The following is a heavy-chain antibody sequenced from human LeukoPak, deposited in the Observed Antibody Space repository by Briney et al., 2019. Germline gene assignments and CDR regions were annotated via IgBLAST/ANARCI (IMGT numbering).Heavy chain of an antibody. CDR3: AEGRPMVRGVIESPWFDP. V-gene: IGHV3-23*01. D-gene: IGHD3-10*01. CDR2: ISGSGGST. Sequence: GGTLRLSCAASGFTFSGYAMSWVRQAPGKGLEWVSAISGSGGSTYYADSVKGRFTISRDNSKNTLYLQMTSLRAEDTAGYYCAEGRPMVRGVIESPWFDPWGQGTLVTVSS. CDR1: GFTFSGYA. J-gene: IGHJ5*02.